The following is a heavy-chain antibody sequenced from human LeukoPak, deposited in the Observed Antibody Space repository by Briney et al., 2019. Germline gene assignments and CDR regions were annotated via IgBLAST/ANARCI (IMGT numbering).Heavy chain of an antibody. Sequence: SETLSLTCAVYGGSFSGYYWSWIRQPPGKGLEWIGEINHSGSTNYNPSLKSRVTISVDTSKNQFSLKLSSVTAADTAVYCCARASIGSQSYYYYYYGMDVWGQGTTVTVSS. D-gene: IGHD3-3*02. CDR1: GGSFSGYY. CDR2: INHSGST. V-gene: IGHV4-34*01. CDR3: ARASIGSQSYYYYYYGMDV. J-gene: IGHJ6*02.